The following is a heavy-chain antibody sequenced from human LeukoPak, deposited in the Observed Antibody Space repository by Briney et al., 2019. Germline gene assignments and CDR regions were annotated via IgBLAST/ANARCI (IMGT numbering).Heavy chain of an antibody. CDR1: GFTFSSYS. CDR3: ARDSDYYDSSGYYVDY. CDR2: ISSSSSYI. D-gene: IGHD3-22*01. J-gene: IGHJ4*02. V-gene: IGHV3-21*01. Sequence: GGSLRLSCAASGFTFSSYSMNWVRQAPGKGLEWVSSISSSSSYIYCADSVKGRFTISRDNAKNSLYLQMNSLRAEDTAVYYCARDSDYYDSSGYYVDYWGQGTLVTVSS.